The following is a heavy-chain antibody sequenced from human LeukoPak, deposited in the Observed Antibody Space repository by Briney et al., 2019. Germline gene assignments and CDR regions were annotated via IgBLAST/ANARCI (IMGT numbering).Heavy chain of an antibody. CDR1: GGSISSGDHY. CDR2: IYYSGST. V-gene: IGHV4-30-4*01. CDR3: ARGSWSSSIDY. D-gene: IGHD6-6*01. Sequence: SQTLSLTCTVSGGSISSGDHYSSWIRQPPGKGLEWIGYIYYSGSTYYNPSLKSRVTISVDTSKNQFSLKLSSVTAADTAVYYCARGSWSSSIDYWGQGTLVTVSS. J-gene: IGHJ4*02.